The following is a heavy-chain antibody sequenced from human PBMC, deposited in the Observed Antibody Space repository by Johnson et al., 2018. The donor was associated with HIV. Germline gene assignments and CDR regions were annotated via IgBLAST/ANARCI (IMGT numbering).Heavy chain of an antibody. CDR3: AKCLSGGYPRDAFAI. V-gene: IGHV3-9*01. CDR2: ISWNRGSL. CDR1: GFTFSSYA. D-gene: IGHD2-15*01. J-gene: IGHJ3*02. Sequence: VQLVESGGGLVQPGGSLRLSCAASGFTFSSYAMHWVRQAPGKGLEWVTRISWNRGSLGSADSVKGRFSISRDNPNNSLYLPRNSLIAEDTALYYCAKCLSGGYPRDAFAIWGQGTMVTVSS.